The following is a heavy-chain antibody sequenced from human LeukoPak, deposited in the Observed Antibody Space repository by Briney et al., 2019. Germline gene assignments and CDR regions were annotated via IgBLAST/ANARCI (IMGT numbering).Heavy chain of an antibody. CDR3: ARVGGTYYDILTGYLTWYYFDY. Sequence: SETLSLTCTVSGGSISSYYWSWIRQPAGKGLEWIGRIYTSGSTNYNPSLKSQVTMSVDTSKNQFSLKLSSVTAADTAVYYCARVGGTYYDILTGYLTWYYFDYWGQGTLVTVS. V-gene: IGHV4-4*07. J-gene: IGHJ4*02. CDR2: IYTSGST. CDR1: GGSISSYY. D-gene: IGHD3-9*01.